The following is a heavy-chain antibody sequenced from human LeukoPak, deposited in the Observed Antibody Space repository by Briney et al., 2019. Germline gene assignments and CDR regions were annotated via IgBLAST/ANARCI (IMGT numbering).Heavy chain of an antibody. J-gene: IGHJ5*02. V-gene: IGHV1-46*01. CDR3: ARDRSGDYDWFDP. CDR2: INPRGGST. D-gene: IGHD4-17*01. CDR1: GYIFTSYY. Sequence: ASVKVFCKASGYIFTSYYVHWVRQAPGQGLEWMGMINPRGGSTTYAQKFQGRVTMTSDTSTSAVYMELTSLRSEDTAVYHCARDRSGDYDWFDPWGQGTLVTVSS.